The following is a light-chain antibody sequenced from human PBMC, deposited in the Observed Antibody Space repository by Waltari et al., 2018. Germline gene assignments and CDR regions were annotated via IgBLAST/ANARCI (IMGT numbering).Light chain of an antibody. J-gene: IGKJ3*01. Sequence: CRASQSVSSNSLAWYQQKPGQAPRLLIYAASSRATGIPDRFSGSGSGTDFTLTISRLEPEDFAVYYCQQYGSSPRTFGPGTKVDVK. V-gene: IGKV3-20*01. CDR2: AAS. CDR3: QQYGSSPRT. CDR1: QSVSSNS.